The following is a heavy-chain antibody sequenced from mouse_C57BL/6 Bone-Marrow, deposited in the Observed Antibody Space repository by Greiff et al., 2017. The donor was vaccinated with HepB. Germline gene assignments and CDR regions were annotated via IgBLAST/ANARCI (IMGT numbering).Heavy chain of an antibody. V-gene: IGHV1-9*01. D-gene: IGHD1-1*01. CDR1: GYTFTGYW. CDR2: ILPGRGST. J-gene: IGHJ4*01. CDR3: ARRLRCYAMDY. Sequence: QVQLQQSGAELMKPGASVKLSCKATGYTFTGYWIEWVKQRPGHGLAWIGEILPGRGSTNYNEKFKGKATFTADTSSNTAYMQLSSLTTEDSAIYYCARRLRCYAMDYGGQGTSVTVAS.